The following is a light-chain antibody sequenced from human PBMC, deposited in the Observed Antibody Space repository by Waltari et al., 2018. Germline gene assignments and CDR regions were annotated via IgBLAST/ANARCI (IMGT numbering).Light chain of an antibody. CDR1: QSISSH. CDR3: QQSYSTAS. J-gene: IGKJ4*01. CDR2: AAS. Sequence: DIQMTQSPSSLSASVGVRVTITCRARQSISSHLNRYQQKPGKAPKPLIYAASSLQSGDPSRFSGSGSGTDFTLTISSLQPEDFATYYCQQSYSTASFGGGTKVEIK. V-gene: IGKV1-39*01.